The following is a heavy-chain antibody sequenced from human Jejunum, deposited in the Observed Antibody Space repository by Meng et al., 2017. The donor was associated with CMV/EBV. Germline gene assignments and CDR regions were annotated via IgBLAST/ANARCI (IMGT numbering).Heavy chain of an antibody. J-gene: IGHJ4*02. CDR1: GGSISSSDYY. V-gene: IGHV4-39*07. D-gene: IGHD6-25*01. Sequence: VSGGSISSSDYYWGWVRQPPGKGLEWIGTIYYRGDTYYSPSLESRLTISVDTSKNQFSLRLRSVTAADTAVYYCARVTVVSQRFDYWGQGTLVTVSS. CDR2: IYYRGDT. CDR3: ARVTVVSQRFDY.